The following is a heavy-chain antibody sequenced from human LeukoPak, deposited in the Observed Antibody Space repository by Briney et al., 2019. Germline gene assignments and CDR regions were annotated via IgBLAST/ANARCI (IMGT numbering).Heavy chain of an antibody. CDR2: FDPEDGET. V-gene: IGHV1-24*01. Sequence: GASVKVSCKVSGYTLTELSMHWVRQAPGKGLEWMGGFDPEDGETIYAQKFQGRVTMTEDTSTDTAYMELSSLRSEDTAVYYCATVRIDYSNYPRWFDPWGQGTLVTVSS. CDR1: GYTLTELS. D-gene: IGHD4-11*01. CDR3: ATVRIDYSNYPRWFDP. J-gene: IGHJ5*02.